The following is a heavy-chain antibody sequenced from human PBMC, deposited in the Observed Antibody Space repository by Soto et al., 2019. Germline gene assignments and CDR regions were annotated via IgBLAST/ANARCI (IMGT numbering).Heavy chain of an antibody. CDR3: ARDSGIGDIVVVPAAKVGVDRGETKNYSYGMDV. J-gene: IGHJ6*02. V-gene: IGHV1-69*13. CDR1: GGTFSSYA. Sequence: ASVKVSCKAAGGTFSSYAISWVRQAPGQGLEWMGGIIPIFGTANYAQKFQGRVTITADESTSTAYMELSSLRSEDTAAYYCARDSGIGDIVVVPAAKVGVDRGETKNYSYGMDVWGQGTTVTVSS. D-gene: IGHD2-2*01. CDR2: IIPIFGTA.